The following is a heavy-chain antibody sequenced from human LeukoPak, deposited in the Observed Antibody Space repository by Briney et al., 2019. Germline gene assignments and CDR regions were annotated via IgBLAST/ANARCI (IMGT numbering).Heavy chain of an antibody. CDR2: IYYSGST. CDR1: GGSISSYY. J-gene: IGHJ5*02. V-gene: IGHV4-59*01. CDR3: AKNHYGSGNWFDP. D-gene: IGHD3-10*01. Sequence: SETLSLTCTVSGGSISSYYWSWIRQPPGKGLEWIGYIYYSGSTNYNPSLKSRVTISVDTSKNQLSLKLRSVTAADTAVYYCAKNHYGSGNWFDPWGQGTLVTVSS.